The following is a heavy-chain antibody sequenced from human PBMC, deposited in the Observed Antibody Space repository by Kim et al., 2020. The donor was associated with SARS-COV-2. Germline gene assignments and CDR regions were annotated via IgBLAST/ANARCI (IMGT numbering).Heavy chain of an antibody. V-gene: IGHV3-23*01. Sequence: GGSLRLSCAASGFTFSSYAMSWVRQAPGKGLEWVSAISGSGGSTYYADSVKGRFTISRDNSKNTLYLQMNSLRAEDTAVYYCAKAQYSSSWYKGLLDYWGQGTLVTVSS. J-gene: IGHJ4*02. CDR2: ISGSGGST. CDR1: GFTFSSYA. CDR3: AKAQYSSSWYKGLLDY. D-gene: IGHD6-13*01.